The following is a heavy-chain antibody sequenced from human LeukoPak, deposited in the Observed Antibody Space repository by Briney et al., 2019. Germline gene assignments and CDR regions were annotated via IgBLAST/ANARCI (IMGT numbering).Heavy chain of an antibody. CDR3: ATEREGYYYDGSGYYIDY. CDR2: ISGSGGST. Sequence: PGGSLRLSCAASGFTFSSYAMSWVRQAPGKGLEWVSAISGSGGSTYYADSVKGRFTISRDNSKNTLYLQMNSLRAEDTAVYYCATEREGYYYDGSGYYIDYWGQGTLVTVSS. D-gene: IGHD3-22*01. V-gene: IGHV3-23*01. J-gene: IGHJ4*02. CDR1: GFTFSSYA.